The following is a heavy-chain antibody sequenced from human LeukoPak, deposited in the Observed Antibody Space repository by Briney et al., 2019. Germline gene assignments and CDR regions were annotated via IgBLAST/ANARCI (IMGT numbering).Heavy chain of an antibody. J-gene: IGHJ3*02. Sequence: GGSLRLSCAASGFTFSSYWMSWVRQAPGKGLEWVANTKQDGSEKYYVDSVKGRFTISRDNAKNSLYLQMNSLRAEDTAVYYCARVSSSWYGAFDIWGQGTMVTVSS. CDR3: ARVSSSWYGAFDI. CDR1: GFTFSSYW. CDR2: TKQDGSEK. V-gene: IGHV3-7*01. D-gene: IGHD6-13*01.